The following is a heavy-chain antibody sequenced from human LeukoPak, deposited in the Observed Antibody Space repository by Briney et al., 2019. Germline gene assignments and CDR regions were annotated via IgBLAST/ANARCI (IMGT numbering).Heavy chain of an antibody. D-gene: IGHD3-10*01. CDR2: ISSSGSTI. Sequence: GGSLRLSCAASGFTFSTYSMNWVRQAPGKGLEWVSYISSSGSTIYYADSVKGRFTISRDNAKNSLYLQMNSLRAEDTAVYYCARTYYGSGSRKNWFDPWGQGTLVTVSS. CDR3: ARTYYGSGSRKNWFDP. V-gene: IGHV3-48*04. CDR1: GFTFSTYS. J-gene: IGHJ5*02.